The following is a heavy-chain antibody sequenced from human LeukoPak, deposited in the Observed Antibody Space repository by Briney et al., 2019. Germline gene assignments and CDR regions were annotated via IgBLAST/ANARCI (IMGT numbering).Heavy chain of an antibody. Sequence: SVKVSCKTSGGTFNNSAISWVRQAPGQGLEWLGGIMPLFGTAGYAQKFQGRVTITKDESTRTVYLELTSLTSDDTAVYYCARDVHGDYGSGWFDPWGQRTLVSVSS. CDR1: GGTFNNSA. V-gene: IGHV1-69*05. D-gene: IGHD4-17*01. CDR3: ARDVHGDYGSGWFDP. J-gene: IGHJ5*02. CDR2: IMPLFGTA.